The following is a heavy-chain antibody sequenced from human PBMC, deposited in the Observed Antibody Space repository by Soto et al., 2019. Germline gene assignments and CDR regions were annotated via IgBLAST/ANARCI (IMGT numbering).Heavy chain of an antibody. D-gene: IGHD6-13*01. CDR3: VRGIASRL. Sequence: EVQLVESGGGLVQPGGSLRLSCAASGFTLSDYWMTWARQAPGKGLEWVANIKKDGSEQSYVESVRGRFTISRDNAKNSVSLQMNSLRAEDSAVYYCVRGIASRLWGKGTTVTVSS. CDR1: GFTLSDYW. CDR2: IKKDGSEQ. J-gene: IGHJ6*03. V-gene: IGHV3-7*01.